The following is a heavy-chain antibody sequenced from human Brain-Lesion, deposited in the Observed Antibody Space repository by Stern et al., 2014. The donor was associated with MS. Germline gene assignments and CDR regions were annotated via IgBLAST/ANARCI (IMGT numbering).Heavy chain of an antibody. J-gene: IGHJ6*02. CDR2: INPNTGGT. CDR3: ARDQRGITIFGVVTDYYYLGMDV. Sequence: VHLVESGAEVKKPGASVKVSCKTSGYIFTGYYIHRVRQAPGQGLEWMAWINPNTGGTKYAQKFQGRVTMSRDTSISTAYVELSSLTSDDTAVYYCARDQRGITIFGVVTDYYYLGMDVWGQGTTVTVSS. V-gene: IGHV1-2*02. D-gene: IGHD3-3*01. CDR1: GYIFTGYY.